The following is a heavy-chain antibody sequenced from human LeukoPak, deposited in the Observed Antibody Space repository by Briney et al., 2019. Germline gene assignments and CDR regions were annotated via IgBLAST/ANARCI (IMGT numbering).Heavy chain of an antibody. V-gene: IGHV1-18*04. CDR3: ARQAGGYSSGWYQFHFDY. CDR2: INTYSGNT. J-gene: IGHJ4*02. Sequence: ASVKVSCKASGYTFINYGISWVRQAPGQGLEWMGWINTYSGNTNYAQKLQGRVSMTTDTSTSIAYMELRSPRSDDTAVYYCARQAGGYSSGWYQFHFDYWGQGTLVTVSS. D-gene: IGHD6-19*01. CDR1: GYTFINYG.